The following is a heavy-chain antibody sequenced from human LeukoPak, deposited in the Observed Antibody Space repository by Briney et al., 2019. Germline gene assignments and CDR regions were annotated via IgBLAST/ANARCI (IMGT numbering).Heavy chain of an antibody. CDR1: GYTFTTYG. CDR2: ISIYNDNR. V-gene: IGHV1-18*01. CDR3: AGGGITMVRGVINPPAGY. Sequence: ASVKVSCKTSGYTFTTYGISWVRQAPGQGLEWLGWISIYNDNRNYAEKFQGRVTITADERTSKAYMELSSLRSDDSAVYYCAGGGITMVRGVINPPAGYWGQGTLVTVSS. J-gene: IGHJ4*02. D-gene: IGHD3-10*01.